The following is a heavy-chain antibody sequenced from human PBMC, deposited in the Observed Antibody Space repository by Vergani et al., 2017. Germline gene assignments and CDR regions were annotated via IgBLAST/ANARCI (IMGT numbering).Heavy chain of an antibody. Sequence: EVQLVESGGGLVKPGGSLRLSCAASGFTFSNAWMSWVRQAPGKGLEWVGRIKSKTDGGTTDYAAPVKGRFTISRDDSKNTLYLKMNSLKTEDTAVYYCTTFWRIVVVVAPKGDYYYMDVWGKGTTVTVSS. D-gene: IGHD2-15*01. CDR1: GFTFSNAW. CDR3: TTFWRIVVVVAPKGDYYYMDV. CDR2: IKSKTDGGTT. J-gene: IGHJ6*03. V-gene: IGHV3-15*01.